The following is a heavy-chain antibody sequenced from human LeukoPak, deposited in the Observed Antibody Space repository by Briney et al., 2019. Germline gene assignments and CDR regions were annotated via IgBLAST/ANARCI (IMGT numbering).Heavy chain of an antibody. D-gene: IGHD4-17*01. Sequence: ASVKVSCKASGYTFTSYYMHWVRQAPGQGLEWVGIINPSGGSTSYAQKFQGRVTMTRDTSTSTVYMELSSLRSEDTAVYYCARDQGTVTTLDYWGQGTLVTVSS. CDR2: INPSGGST. CDR3: ARDQGTVTTLDY. J-gene: IGHJ4*02. CDR1: GYTFTSYY. V-gene: IGHV1-46*01.